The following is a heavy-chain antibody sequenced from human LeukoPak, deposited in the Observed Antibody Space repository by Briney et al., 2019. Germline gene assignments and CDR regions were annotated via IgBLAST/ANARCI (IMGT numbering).Heavy chain of an antibody. V-gene: IGHV3-74*01. J-gene: IGHJ6*03. Sequence: GGSLRLSCAASGFTFSSYWMHWVRHAPGKGLVWVSRINSDGSSTSYADSVKCRFTISRDNAKNTLYLQMNSLRAEDTAVYYCARDYSGLHYYYYHMDVWGKGTTVTISS. CDR3: ARDYSGLHYYYYHMDV. CDR1: GFTFSSYW. CDR2: INSDGSST. D-gene: IGHD6-19*01.